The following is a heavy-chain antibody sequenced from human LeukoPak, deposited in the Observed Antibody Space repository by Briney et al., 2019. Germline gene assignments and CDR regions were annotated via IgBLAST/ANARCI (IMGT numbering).Heavy chain of an antibody. CDR1: GYTFTGYY. D-gene: IGHD6-19*01. Sequence: GSVKVSCKASGYTFTGYYMHWVRQAPGQGLEWMGWMNPNSGGTNYAQKFQGRVTMTRDTSISTAHMELSRLRSDDTAVYYCARDREQWLVHYYMDVWGKGTTVTVSS. V-gene: IGHV1-2*02. J-gene: IGHJ6*03. CDR2: MNPNSGGT. CDR3: ARDREQWLVHYYMDV.